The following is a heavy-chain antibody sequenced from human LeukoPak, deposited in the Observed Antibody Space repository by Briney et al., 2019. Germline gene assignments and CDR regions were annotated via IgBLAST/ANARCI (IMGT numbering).Heavy chain of an antibody. Sequence: PSETLSLTCTVSGGSISSSSYYWGWIRQPPGKGLEWIGSIYYSGSTYYNPSLKSRVTISVDTSKNQFSLKLSSVTAADTAVYYCAREERELWLLYYYYYMDVWGKGTTVTVSS. CDR1: GGSISSSSYY. V-gene: IGHV4-39*07. CDR2: IYYSGST. CDR3: AREERELWLLYYYYYMDV. D-gene: IGHD5-18*01. J-gene: IGHJ6*03.